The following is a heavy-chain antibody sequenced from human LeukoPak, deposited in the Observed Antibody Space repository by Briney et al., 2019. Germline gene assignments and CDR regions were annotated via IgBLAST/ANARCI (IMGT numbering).Heavy chain of an antibody. CDR1: GGTFSSYA. V-gene: IGHV1-69*04. D-gene: IGHD3-10*01. J-gene: IGHJ4*02. Sequence: GSSVKVSCKASGGTFSSYAISWVRQAPGQGLEWMGRIIPILGIANYAQKFRGRVTITADKSTSTAYMELSSLRSEDTAVYYCATVISGSYSSDYWGQGTLVTVSS. CDR2: IIPILGIA. CDR3: ATVISGSYSSDY.